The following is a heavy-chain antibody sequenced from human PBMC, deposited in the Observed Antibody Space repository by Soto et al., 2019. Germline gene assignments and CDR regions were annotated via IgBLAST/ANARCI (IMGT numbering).Heavy chain of an antibody. CDR2: ISYDGSNK. CDR1: GFTFSNYG. D-gene: IGHD1-26*01. V-gene: IGHV3-30*18. J-gene: IGHJ4*02. Sequence: PGGSLTLSCAASGFTFSNYGMHWVRQAPGKGLEWVAVISYDGSNKYYGDCVKGRFTISRDNSKNTLYLQMSSLRAEDTAVYYCAKGWQWELMSYFYYWGQGSLVTVAS. CDR3: AKGWQWELMSYFYY.